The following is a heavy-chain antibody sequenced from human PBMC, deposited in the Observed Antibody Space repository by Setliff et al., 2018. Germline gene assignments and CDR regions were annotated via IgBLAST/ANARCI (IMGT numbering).Heavy chain of an antibody. D-gene: IGHD3-16*01. CDR1: GDSISSGSHY. CDR2: INSGGTKI. V-gene: IGHV3-48*03. Sequence: LSLTCTVSGDSISSGSHYWGWVRQTPGKGLEWVSYINSGGTKIYYADSVEGRFTIPRDNGKNSLFLQMNSVRAEDTAVYYCARSINGYQQRYDFWGQGALVTVSS. J-gene: IGHJ4*02. CDR3: ARSINGYQQRYDF.